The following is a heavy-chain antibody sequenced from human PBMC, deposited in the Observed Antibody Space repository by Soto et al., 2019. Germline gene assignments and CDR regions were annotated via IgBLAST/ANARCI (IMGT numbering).Heavy chain of an antibody. CDR1: GAPFTSFA. CDR3: ARDYYDSSGYDY. Sequence: QVQLVQSGAEVRKPGSSWKVPCKASGAPFTSFAISWVQQAPGQGLEWMGGIIPIFGTANYAQKFQGRVTITADKSTSTAYMELSSLRSEDTAVYYCARDYYDSSGYDYWGQGTLVTVSS. D-gene: IGHD3-22*01. V-gene: IGHV1-69*06. CDR2: IIPIFGTA. J-gene: IGHJ4*02.